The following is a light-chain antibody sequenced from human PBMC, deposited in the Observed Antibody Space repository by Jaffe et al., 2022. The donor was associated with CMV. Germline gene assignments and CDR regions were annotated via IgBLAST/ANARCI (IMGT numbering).Light chain of an antibody. CDR3: CSYVGSYAV. CDR2: DVS. J-gene: IGLJ2*01. CDR1: SSDVGGYNY. V-gene: IGLV2-11*01. Sequence: QSALTQPRSVSGSPGQSVTISCTGTSSDVGGYNYVSWYQQHPGKAPKLMIYDVSKRPSGVPDRFSASKSGNTASLTISGLQAEDEVDYYCCSYVGSYAVFGGGTKLTVL.